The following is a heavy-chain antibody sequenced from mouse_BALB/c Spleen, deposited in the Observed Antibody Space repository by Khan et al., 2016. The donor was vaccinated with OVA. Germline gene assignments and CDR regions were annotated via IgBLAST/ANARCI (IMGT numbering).Heavy chain of an antibody. D-gene: IGHD2-3*01. J-gene: IGHJ2*01. CDR3: ARGDGYYVYFDY. V-gene: IGHV1-77*01. Sequence: QVQLKESGPELVKPGASVKMSCKASGYTFTYYVITWVKQRTGQGLEWIGEIYPGSDNAYYNERFKGKATLTAEKSSNTTHMQLSSLTSEDSAVYFCARGDGYYVYFDYWGQGTTLTVSA. CDR2: IYPGSDNA. CDR1: GYTFTYYV.